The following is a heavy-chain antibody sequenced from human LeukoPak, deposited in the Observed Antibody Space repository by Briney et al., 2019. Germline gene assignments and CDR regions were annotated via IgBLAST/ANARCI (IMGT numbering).Heavy chain of an antibody. CDR3: AREGTSGGLNWLDP. D-gene: IGHD3-10*01. CDR2: IYTSGST. V-gene: IGHV4-4*07. CDR1: GGSISSYY. J-gene: IGHJ5*02. Sequence: PSEALSLTCTVSGGSISSYYWSWIRQPAGKGLEWIGRIYTSGSTNYNPSLKSRVTMSVDTSKNQFSLRLSSVNAAGTAVYFCAREGTSGGLNWLDPWGQGTLVTVSS.